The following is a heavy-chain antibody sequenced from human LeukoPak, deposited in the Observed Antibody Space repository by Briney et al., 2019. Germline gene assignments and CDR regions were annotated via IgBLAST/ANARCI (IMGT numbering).Heavy chain of an antibody. CDR2: ISGSGGST. Sequence: WGSLRLSCAASGFTFSSYAMSWVRQAPGKGLEWVSAISGSGGSTYYADSVKGRFTISRDNSKNTLYLQMNSLTAEDTAVYYCASPLTSRGPFDYWGQGTLVTVSS. CDR3: ASPLTSRGPFDY. CDR1: GFTFSSYA. V-gene: IGHV3-23*01. D-gene: IGHD3-10*01. J-gene: IGHJ4*02.